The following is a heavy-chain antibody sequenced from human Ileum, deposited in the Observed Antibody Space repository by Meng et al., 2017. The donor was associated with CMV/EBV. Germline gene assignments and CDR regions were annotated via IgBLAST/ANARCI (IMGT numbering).Heavy chain of an antibody. CDR2: ISSGGST. CDR3: ARDHSRSGSYRVS. CDR1: GFTVSRNY. D-gene: IGHD1-26*01. Sequence: GESLKISCAASGFTVSRNYMSWVRQAPGKGLEWASVISSGGSTYYADSVKGRFTISRDNSKNTLYLQMNSLRAEDTAVYYCARDHSRSGSYRVSWGQGTLVTVSS. J-gene: IGHJ5*02. V-gene: IGHV3-53*01.